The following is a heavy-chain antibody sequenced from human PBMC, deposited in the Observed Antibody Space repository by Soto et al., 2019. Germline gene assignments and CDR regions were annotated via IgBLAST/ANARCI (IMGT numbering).Heavy chain of an antibody. V-gene: IGHV3-23*01. J-gene: IGHJ4*02. CDR3: ASDNPTYYDFWSGYFGNFDY. Sequence: GGSLRLSCAASGFTFSSYAMSWVRQAPGKGLEWVSAISGSGGSTYYADSVKGRFTISRDNSKNTLYLQMNSLRAEDTAVYYCASDNPTYYDFWSGYFGNFDYWGQGTLVTVSS. CDR1: GFTFSSYA. CDR2: ISGSGGST. D-gene: IGHD3-3*01.